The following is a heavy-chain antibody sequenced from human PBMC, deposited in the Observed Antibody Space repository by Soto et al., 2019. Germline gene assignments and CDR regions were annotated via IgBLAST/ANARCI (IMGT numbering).Heavy chain of an antibody. CDR3: ARGRKYYDFWSGYSHPRYYCNY. V-gene: IGHV4-34*01. J-gene: IGHJ4*02. Sequence: PSETLSLTCAVYVGSFSGYCWSLIRQPPGKGLEWIGEINHSGRANYNPSLKSRVTISVYTSKSQFSLKLSSVTAADTAVYYCARGRKYYDFWSGYSHPRYYCNYWGQGTLVTVSS. D-gene: IGHD3-3*01. CDR2: INHSGRA. CDR1: VGSFSGYC.